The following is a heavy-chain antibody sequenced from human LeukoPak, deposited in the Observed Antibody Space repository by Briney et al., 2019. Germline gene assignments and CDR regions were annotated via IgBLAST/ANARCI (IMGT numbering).Heavy chain of an antibody. CDR2: IRYDGSNK. V-gene: IGHV3-30*02. J-gene: IGHJ4*02. Sequence: PGGSLRLSCAASGFTFSSYGMHWVRQAPGKGLEWVAFIRYDGSNKYYADSVKGRFTISRDNSKNTQYLQMNSLRAEDTAVYYCANLDGYDPTQVGDYWGQGTLVTVSS. CDR3: ANLDGYDPTQVGDY. D-gene: IGHD5-12*01. CDR1: GFTFSSYG.